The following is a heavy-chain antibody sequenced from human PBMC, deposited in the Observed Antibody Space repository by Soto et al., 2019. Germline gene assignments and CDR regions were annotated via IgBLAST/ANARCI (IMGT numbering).Heavy chain of an antibody. CDR3: ARFKIVPTSTYYYYGMDV. V-gene: IGHV5-51*01. CDR1: GYSFTSYW. D-gene: IGHD5-12*01. J-gene: IGHJ6*02. CDR2: IYPGDSDT. Sequence: GESLKISCEGSGYSFTSYWIGWVRQMPGKGLEWMGIIYPGDSDTKYSPSFQGQVTISADKSISTAYLQWSSLKASDTAMYYCARFKIVPTSTYYYYGMDVWGQGTTVTVSS.